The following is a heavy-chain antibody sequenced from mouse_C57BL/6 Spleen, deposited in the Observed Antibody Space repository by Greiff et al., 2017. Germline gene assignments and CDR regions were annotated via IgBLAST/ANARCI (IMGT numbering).Heavy chain of an antibody. Sequence: QVQLQQPGAELVKPGASVKLSCKASGYTFTSYWMQWVKQRPGQGLEWIGEIDPSDRYTNYNQKFKGKATWTVDTSSSTAYMQLSSLTSEDSAFYYCALGLLRRAYWGQGTLVTVSA. J-gene: IGHJ3*01. V-gene: IGHV1-50*01. CDR2: IDPSDRYT. D-gene: IGHD1-1*01. CDR1: GYTFTSYW. CDR3: ALGLLRRAY.